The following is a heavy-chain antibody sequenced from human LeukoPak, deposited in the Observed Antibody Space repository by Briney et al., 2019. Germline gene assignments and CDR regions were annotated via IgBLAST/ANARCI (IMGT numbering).Heavy chain of an antibody. CDR3: ARGRVSSSTWYSTYYYFFYMDF. V-gene: IGHV4-59*01. Sequence: SETLSLTCVVYGGSFSGYYWSWIRQPPGKGLEWIGYVDHTGSTKFNPSLNGRVSISRDTSNNFFSLRLRSVTAADTAVYFCARGRVSSSTWYSTYYYFFYMDFWGKGTTVTVSS. J-gene: IGHJ6*03. CDR1: GGSFSGYY. D-gene: IGHD4-11*01. CDR2: VDHTGST.